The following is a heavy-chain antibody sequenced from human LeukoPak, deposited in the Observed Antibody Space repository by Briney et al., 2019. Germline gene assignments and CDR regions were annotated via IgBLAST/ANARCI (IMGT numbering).Heavy chain of an antibody. CDR2: IYYSGST. J-gene: IGHJ4*02. CDR3: ARAAVAPIHLDS. CDR1: GGSISSYY. Sequence: SETLSLTCTVSGGSISSYYWSWIRQPPGKGLEWIGYIYYSGSTNYNPSLKSRVTISVDTSKNQFSLKLSSVTAADTAVYYCARAAVAPIHLDSWGQGTLVTVSS. V-gene: IGHV4-59*01. D-gene: IGHD4-23*01.